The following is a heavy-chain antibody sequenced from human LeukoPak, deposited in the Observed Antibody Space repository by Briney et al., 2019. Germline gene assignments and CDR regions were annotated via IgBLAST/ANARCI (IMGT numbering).Heavy chain of an antibody. CDR1: GFTFDDYA. CDR2: ISCSSGNI. Sequence: SLTLSCAASGFTFDDYAMHWLPQAPGNGLKGFSGISCSSGNIGYADSVEGRFTISRDNAKNSLYLQMNSLGAEDTAFYYCAKSLGYCSGTSCPDAFDIWGLGTMVTVSS. J-gene: IGHJ3*02. D-gene: IGHD2-2*01. V-gene: IGHV3-9*01. CDR3: AKSLGYCSGTSCPDAFDI.